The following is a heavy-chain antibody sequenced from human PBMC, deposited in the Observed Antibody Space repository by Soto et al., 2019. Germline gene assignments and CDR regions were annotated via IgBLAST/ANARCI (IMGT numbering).Heavy chain of an antibody. V-gene: IGHV1-69*12. CDR1: GGTFSSYA. D-gene: IGHD6-19*01. Sequence: QVQLVQSGAEVQKPGSSVKVSCKAAGGTFSSYAISWVRQAPGQGLEWMGGIIPIFGTANYAQKFQGRVTITADESTSTAYMELSSLRSEDTAVYYCARDPIPGIAVAGADYWGQGTLVTFSS. CDR2: IIPIFGTA. CDR3: ARDPIPGIAVAGADY. J-gene: IGHJ4*02.